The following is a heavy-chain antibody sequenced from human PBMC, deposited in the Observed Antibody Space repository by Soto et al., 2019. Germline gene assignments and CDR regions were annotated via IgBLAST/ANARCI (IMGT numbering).Heavy chain of an antibody. D-gene: IGHD6-13*01. CDR3: ARAHGSSWYNWFDP. J-gene: IGHJ5*02. CDR2: IIPLFGTT. CDR1: GGTFSSYG. V-gene: IGHV1-69*01. Sequence: QVLLVQSGAEVKKPGSSVKVSCKASGGTFSSYGISWVRQTPGRGLEWMGGIIPLFGTTNYAQKFRGSVTVTADESTSTVYMVLRSLSFEETAVYYCARAHGSSWYNWFDPWGQGTLVTVSS.